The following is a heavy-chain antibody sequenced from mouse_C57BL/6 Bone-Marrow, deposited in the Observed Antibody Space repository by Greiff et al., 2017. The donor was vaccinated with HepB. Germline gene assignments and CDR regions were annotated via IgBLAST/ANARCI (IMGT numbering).Heavy chain of an antibody. CDR3: ARGWLPWYFDV. D-gene: IGHD2-3*01. CDR2: INYDGSST. Sequence: EVHLVESEGGLVQPGSSMKLSCTASGFTFSDYYMAWVRQVPEKGLEWVANINYDGSSTYYLDSLKSRFIISRDNAKNILYLQMSSLKSEDTATYYCARGWLPWYFDVWGTGTTVTVSS. CDR1: GFTFSDYY. V-gene: IGHV5-16*01. J-gene: IGHJ1*03.